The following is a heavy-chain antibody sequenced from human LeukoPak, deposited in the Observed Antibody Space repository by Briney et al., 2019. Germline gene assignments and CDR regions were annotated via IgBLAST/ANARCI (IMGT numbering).Heavy chain of an antibody. J-gene: IGHJ3*02. D-gene: IGHD6-13*01. CDR1: GFTFSSYS. Sequence: GGSLRLSCAASGFTFSSYSMNWVRQAPGKAMEWVSSITSSGTYTFYADSVKGRFTISRDNAKNSLYLQMDSLGPEDTAVYYCARTSRYSSSSRAFDIWGQGTMVTVSS. CDR2: ITSSGTYT. V-gene: IGHV3-21*01. CDR3: ARTSRYSSSSRAFDI.